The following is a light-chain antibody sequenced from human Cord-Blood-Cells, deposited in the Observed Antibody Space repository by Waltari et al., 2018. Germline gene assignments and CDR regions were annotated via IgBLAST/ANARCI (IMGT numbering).Light chain of an antibody. V-gene: IGKV4-1*01. J-gene: IGKJ4*01. CDR1: QSVLYSSNNKNY. CDR2: WAS. Sequence: DIVMTQSPDSLAVSLGERATINCKSSQSVLYSSNNKNYLAWYQQKPGQPPKLLIYWASTQESGVPDRFSVSGSGTDFTLTISSLRAEDVAVYYCQQYYSTPLTFGGGTKVVSK. CDR3: QQYYSTPLT.